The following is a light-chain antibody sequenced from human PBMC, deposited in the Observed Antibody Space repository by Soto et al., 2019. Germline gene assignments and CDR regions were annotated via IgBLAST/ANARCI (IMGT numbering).Light chain of an antibody. V-gene: IGLV2-23*01. CDR3: CSYAGPNTFV. Sequence: QSALTQPASVSGSPGQSITISCTGTSSDVGSYNLVSWYQQHPGKAPKLMIYEGNKRPSGVSNRFSGSKSANTASLTISGLRTEDEADYYCCSYAGPNTFVFGTGTKVTVL. J-gene: IGLJ1*01. CDR1: SSDVGSYNL. CDR2: EGN.